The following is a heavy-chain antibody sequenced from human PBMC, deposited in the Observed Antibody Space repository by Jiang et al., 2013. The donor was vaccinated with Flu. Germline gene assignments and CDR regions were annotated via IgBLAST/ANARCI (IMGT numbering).Heavy chain of an antibody. Sequence: GSGLVKPSQTPSLTCTVSGGSISSGGYYWSWIRQHPGKGLEWIGYIYYSGSTYYNPSLKSRVTISVDTSKNQFSLKLSSVTAADTAVYYCARLTPRVVVTADDLDYWGQGTLVTVSS. CDR1: GGSISSGGYY. CDR3: ARLTPRVVVTADDLDY. D-gene: IGHD2-21*02. J-gene: IGHJ4*02. CDR2: IYYSGST. V-gene: IGHV4-31*03.